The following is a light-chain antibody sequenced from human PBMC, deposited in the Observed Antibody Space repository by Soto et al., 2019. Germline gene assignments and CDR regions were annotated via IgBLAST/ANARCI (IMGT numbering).Light chain of an antibody. Sequence: QSMLTQPPSASGTPGQRVTISCSGSSSNIGSNYVYWYQQLPGTAPKLLIYRNNQRPSGVHDRFSGSKSGTSASLAISGLRSEDEADYYCAAWDDSLSGWVFGGGTKLTVL. CDR3: AAWDDSLSGWV. J-gene: IGLJ3*02. CDR2: RNN. CDR1: SSNIGSNY. V-gene: IGLV1-47*01.